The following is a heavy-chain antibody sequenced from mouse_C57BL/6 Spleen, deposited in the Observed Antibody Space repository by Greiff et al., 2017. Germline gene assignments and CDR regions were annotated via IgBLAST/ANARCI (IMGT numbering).Heavy chain of an antibody. CDR1: GYAFSSYW. D-gene: IGHD1-1*01. V-gene: IGHV1-80*01. J-gene: IGHJ2*01. Sequence: QVQLKQSGAELVKPGASVKISCKASGYAFSSYWMNWVKQRPGKGLEWIGQIYPGDGDTNYNGKFKGKATLTADKSSSTAYMRLSSLTSEDSAVYFCERNYGSSFDYWGQGTTLTVSS. CDR3: ERNYGSSFDY. CDR2: IYPGDGDT.